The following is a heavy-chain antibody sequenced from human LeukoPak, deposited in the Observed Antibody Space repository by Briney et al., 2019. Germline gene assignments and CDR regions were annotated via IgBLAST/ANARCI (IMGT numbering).Heavy chain of an antibody. CDR3: ARVSAAAGAHPSDS. J-gene: IGHJ4*02. CDR1: VYTFTAHY. D-gene: IGHD6-13*01. Sequence: ASVKVSCKTSVYTFTAHYIHWVRQAPGQGLEWMGWINPNNGDTNYAQKFQGGVTMTRDTSISTAYMELSSLRSDDTAVYYCARVSAAAGAHPSDSWGQGTLVTVSS. V-gene: IGHV1-2*02. CDR2: INPNNGDT.